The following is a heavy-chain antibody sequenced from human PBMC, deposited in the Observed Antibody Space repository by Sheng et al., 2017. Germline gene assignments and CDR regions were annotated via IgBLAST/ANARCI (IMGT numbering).Heavy chain of an antibody. CDR2: ISGSGGST. CDR1: GFTFSSYA. CDR3: ARSSSYDSSLQH. Sequence: EVQLVESGGGWVQPGGSLRLSCAASGFTFSSYAMSWVRQAPGKGLEWVSSISGSGGSTYYADPVKGQFTISRDNSKNTLYLQMSSLRAEDTAFYYCARSSSYDSSLQHWGQGTLVTVSS. V-gene: IGHV3-23*04. D-gene: IGHD3-22*01. J-gene: IGHJ1*01.